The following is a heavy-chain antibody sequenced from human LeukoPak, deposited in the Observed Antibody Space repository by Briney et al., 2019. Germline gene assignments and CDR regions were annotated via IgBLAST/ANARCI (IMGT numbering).Heavy chain of an antibody. CDR3: VKDRVDGSGSQFDS. V-gene: IGHV3-23*01. D-gene: IGHD3-10*01. Sequence: PGGSLRLSCAASGFTFSSYAMSWVRQAPGKGLEWVSSISGSGAMTYYADSVKGRFTISRDNAMDRLYLQMNSLRADDTAVYYCVKDRVDGSGSQFDSWGQGSLVIVSS. CDR1: GFTFSSYA. CDR2: ISGSGAMT. J-gene: IGHJ4*02.